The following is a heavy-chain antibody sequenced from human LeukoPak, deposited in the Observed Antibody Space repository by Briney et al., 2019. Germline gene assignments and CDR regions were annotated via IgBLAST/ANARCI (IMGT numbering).Heavy chain of an antibody. CDR2: IPYDGSNK. V-gene: IGHV3-30*04. Sequence: SMRLSCVASAFTFSSYCMHWVRQAPRKGMGWVAVIPYDGSNKYYADSVKGRFTISRDNSKNTLYLQMNSLRAEDTAVYYCARGRLELRTGWPAFDIWGEGTMVTVSS. CDR3: ARGRLELRTGWPAFDI. J-gene: IGHJ3*02. CDR1: AFTFSSYC. D-gene: IGHD1-7*01.